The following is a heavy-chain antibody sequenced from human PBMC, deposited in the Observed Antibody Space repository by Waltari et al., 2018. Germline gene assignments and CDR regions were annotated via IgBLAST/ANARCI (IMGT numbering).Heavy chain of an antibody. CDR2: INPNSGGT. Sequence: QVPLVQSGAEVTKPGASVMVSCKASGYTFTGYSLHWVRQAPGQGLEWMGRINPNSGGTNYAQKFQGRVTMTRDTSISTAYMELSRLRSDDTAVYYCARVPDGGLFYFDYWGQGTLVTVSS. J-gene: IGHJ4*02. CDR1: GYTFTGYS. CDR3: ARVPDGGLFYFDY. V-gene: IGHV1-2*06. D-gene: IGHD3-22*01.